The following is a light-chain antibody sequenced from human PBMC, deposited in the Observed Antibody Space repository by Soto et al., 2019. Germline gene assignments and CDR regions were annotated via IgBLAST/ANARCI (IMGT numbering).Light chain of an antibody. CDR2: DTS. CDR1: QSVSSF. Sequence: EIVLTQSPATLSLSPGERATLSCRASQSVSSFLAWYQQKPGQAPRLLIYDTSNRATGVPARFSVSGSETDFKLTISSLETEYFAVYYCQQRSNWPLLTFGGGTKVESK. CDR3: QQRSNWPLLT. J-gene: IGKJ4*01. V-gene: IGKV3-11*01.